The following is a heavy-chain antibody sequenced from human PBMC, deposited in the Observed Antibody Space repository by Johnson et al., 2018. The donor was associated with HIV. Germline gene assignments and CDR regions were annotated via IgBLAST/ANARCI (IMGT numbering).Heavy chain of an antibody. CDR2: TSYDGGNK. CDR3: ARDRCSSTSCIDACDI. V-gene: IGHV3-30*04. Sequence: HVQLVESGGGVVRPGGSLRLSCAASGFTFSSYAMHWVRQAPGQGLEWVAVTSYDGGNKYYADSVKGRFTISRDNSKNTLYLQMNSKRAEDTAVYYCARDRCSSTSCIDACDIWGQGTMVTVSS. J-gene: IGHJ3*02. D-gene: IGHD2-2*01. CDR1: GFTFSSYA.